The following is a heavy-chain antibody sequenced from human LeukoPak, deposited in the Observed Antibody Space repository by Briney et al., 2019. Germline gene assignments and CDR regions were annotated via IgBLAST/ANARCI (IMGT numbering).Heavy chain of an antibody. Sequence: QPGGSLRLSCAASGFTFSSYWMHWVRQAPGKGLVWVSRVNSDGTGTTYADSVEGRFTISRDNAKNTVYLQMHSLRAEDTAIYYCIRTLIVATSPYIDVWGKGTTVTVSS. CDR3: IRTLIVATSPYIDV. CDR2: VNSDGTGT. V-gene: IGHV3-74*01. D-gene: IGHD5-12*01. CDR1: GFTFSSYW. J-gene: IGHJ6*03.